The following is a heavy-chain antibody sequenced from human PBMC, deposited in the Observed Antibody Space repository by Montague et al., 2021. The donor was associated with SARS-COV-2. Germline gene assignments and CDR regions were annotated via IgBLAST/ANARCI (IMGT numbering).Heavy chain of an antibody. D-gene: IGHD6-19*01. CDR1: GDSISIYY. CDR2: VYYSGST. V-gene: IGHV4-59*13. CDR3: ARGERGAWYNHYFDY. Sequence: SETLSLIYTVSGDSISIYYWSWIRQPPGKGLEWIGYVYYSGSTNYNPSLKSRVTISVDTPKNQFSLKLMSVTAADTAVYYCARGERGAWYNHYFDYWGQGALVTVSS. J-gene: IGHJ4*02.